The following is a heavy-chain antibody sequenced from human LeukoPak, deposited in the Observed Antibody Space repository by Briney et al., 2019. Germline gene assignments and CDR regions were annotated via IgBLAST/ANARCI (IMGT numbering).Heavy chain of an antibody. CDR2: ISGSGGST. CDR1: GFTFSGSA. D-gene: IGHD6-13*01. J-gene: IGHJ3*02. CDR3: SREHRSWDFDAFDI. Sequence: PGGSLRLSCAASGFTFSGSAIHWVRQAPGKGLEWVSAISGSGGSTYYADSVKGRFTISRDNSKNTLYLQMNSLRAEDTAVYYCSREHRSWDFDAFDIWGQGTMVTVSS. V-gene: IGHV3-23*01.